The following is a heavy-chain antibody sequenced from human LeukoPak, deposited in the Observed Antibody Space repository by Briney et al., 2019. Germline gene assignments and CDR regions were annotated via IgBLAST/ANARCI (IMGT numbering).Heavy chain of an antibody. D-gene: IGHD3-10*01. Sequence: SETLSLTCTVSGYSISSGYYWGWIRQPPGKGLEWIGSIHYSGSTYYNPSLKSRVTISEDTSKNQFSLKLSSVTAADTAVYYCAKTAGGLVRGVIHPTRNYYYMDVWGKGTTVTISS. CDR3: AKTAGGLVRGVIHPTRNYYYMDV. V-gene: IGHV4-38-2*02. CDR2: IHYSGST. CDR1: GYSISSGYY. J-gene: IGHJ6*03.